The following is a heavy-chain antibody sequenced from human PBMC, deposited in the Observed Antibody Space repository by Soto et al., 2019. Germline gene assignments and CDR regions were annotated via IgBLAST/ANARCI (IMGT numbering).Heavy chain of an antibody. Sequence: QVQLVQSGAEVKKPGASVKVSCKASGYTFTSYGICWVRQAPGQGLEWMGWISAYNGNTNYAQKHQGRVTMTTDTSTSTAYMELRSLRSDDTAIYYCARDPTIFGVVQNYGMDVWGQGTTVTVSS. V-gene: IGHV1-18*01. CDR3: ARDPTIFGVVQNYGMDV. CDR2: ISAYNGNT. J-gene: IGHJ6*02. CDR1: GYTFTSYG. D-gene: IGHD3-3*01.